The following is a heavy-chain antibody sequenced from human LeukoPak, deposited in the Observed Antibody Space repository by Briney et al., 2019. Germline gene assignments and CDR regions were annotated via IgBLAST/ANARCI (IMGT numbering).Heavy chain of an antibody. Sequence: QTGRSLRLSCAASGFTFDDYAMHWVRQAPGKGLEWVSGISWNSGSIGYADSVKGRFTISRDNAKNSLYLQMNSLRAEDTALYYCAKDIRRYSSGYGYFDYWGQGTLVTVSS. CDR1: GFTFDDYA. CDR2: ISWNSGSI. J-gene: IGHJ4*02. CDR3: AKDIRRYSSGYGYFDY. D-gene: IGHD6-19*01. V-gene: IGHV3-9*01.